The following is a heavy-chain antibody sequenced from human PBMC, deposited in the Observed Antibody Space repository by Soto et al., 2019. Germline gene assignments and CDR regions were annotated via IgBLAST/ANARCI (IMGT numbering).Heavy chain of an antibody. J-gene: IGHJ3*02. D-gene: IGHD2-21*02. CDR2: IGYDGSEK. V-gene: IGHV3-33*01. CDR3: ARKGGDCYAPPCEAFEI. Sequence: QVQLVESGGGVVQPGRSLRLSCVASGLTFNSFGMHWVRQAPGKGLEWVAVIGYDGSEKYYADAVKGRFTISGDNSKNTLYLQMNSLRAEDTAMYYGARKGGDCYAPPCEAFEIWGQGTMVTVSS. CDR1: GLTFNSFG.